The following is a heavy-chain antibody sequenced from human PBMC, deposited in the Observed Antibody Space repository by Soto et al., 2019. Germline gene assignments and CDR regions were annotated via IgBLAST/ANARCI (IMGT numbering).Heavy chain of an antibody. J-gene: IGHJ6*02. CDR3: ARLRMDYDILTGPGGLYYYYYGMDV. CDR2: IYPGDSDT. D-gene: IGHD3-9*01. CDR1: GYSFTSYW. Sequence: PGESLKISCQGSGYSFTSYWIGWVRQMPGKGLEWMGIIYPGDSDTRYSPSFQGQVTISADKSISTAYLQWSSLKASDTAMYYCARLRMDYDILTGPGGLYYYYYGMDVWGQGTTVTVSS. V-gene: IGHV5-51*01.